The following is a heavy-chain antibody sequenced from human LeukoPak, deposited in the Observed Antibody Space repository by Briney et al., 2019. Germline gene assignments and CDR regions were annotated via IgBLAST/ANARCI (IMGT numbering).Heavy chain of an antibody. Sequence: SETLSLTCTVSGGSISSYYWGWIRQPPGKGLEWIGSIYYSGSTYYNPSLKSRVTISVDTSKNQFSLKLSSVTAADTAVYYCAREIGGDTMVRHYYYYMDVWGKGTTVTVSS. D-gene: IGHD3-10*01. V-gene: IGHV4-39*07. CDR1: GGSISSYY. CDR3: AREIGGDTMVRHYYYYMDV. J-gene: IGHJ6*03. CDR2: IYYSGST.